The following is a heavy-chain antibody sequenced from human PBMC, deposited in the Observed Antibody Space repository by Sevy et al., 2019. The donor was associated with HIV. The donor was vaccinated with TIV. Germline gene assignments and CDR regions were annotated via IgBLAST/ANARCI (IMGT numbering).Heavy chain of an antibody. CDR3: ATFMYDYDSSGYTAHDF. Sequence: ASVKVSCKVSGYAFTEIPMHWVRQAPGKGLEWMGGLDPQDGEQIYAQNFQGRVTMTEDKSTDTGYMELSGLRYEDTVFYYCATFMYDYDSSGYTAHDFWGQGTLVTVSS. D-gene: IGHD3-22*01. CDR2: LDPQDGEQ. CDR1: GYAFTEIP. J-gene: IGHJ4*02. V-gene: IGHV1-24*01.